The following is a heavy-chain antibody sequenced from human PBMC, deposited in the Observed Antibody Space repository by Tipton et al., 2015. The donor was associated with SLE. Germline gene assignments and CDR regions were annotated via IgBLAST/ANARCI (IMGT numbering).Heavy chain of an antibody. J-gene: IGHJ2*01. V-gene: IGHV4-59*01. Sequence: LRLSCTVSGGSISTYYWSWIRQPPGKGLEWIGYIYYGGSTNYNPSFNSRVTISVDTSKNQLSLELNSVTAADTAVYYCARVVGYSKSNWYLDLWGRGTLVTVSS. CDR1: GGSISTYY. CDR3: ARVVGYSKSNWYLDL. CDR2: IYYGGST. D-gene: IGHD4-11*01.